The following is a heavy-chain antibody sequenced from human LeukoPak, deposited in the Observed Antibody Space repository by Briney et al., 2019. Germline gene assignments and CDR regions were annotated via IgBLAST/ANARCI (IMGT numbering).Heavy chain of an antibody. D-gene: IGHD6-13*01. CDR2: IYPKSGAA. J-gene: IGHJ4*02. CDR1: GYIFSDYY. CDR3: ARGAEAETSPLDF. Sequence: ASVKVSCKASGYIFSDYYMHWVRQAPGQGLEWLGWIYPKSGAADYAQQFRGRVTMTRDTSINTDYMEMKRVTSDDTAVYYCARGAEAETSPLDFWGQGTLVIVS. V-gene: IGHV1-2*02.